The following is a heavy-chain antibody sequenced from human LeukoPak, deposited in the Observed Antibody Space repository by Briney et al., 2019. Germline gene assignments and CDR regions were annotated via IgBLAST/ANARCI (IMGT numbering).Heavy chain of an antibody. Sequence: PGGSLRLSCAASGFTFSSYAMSWVRQAPGKGLEWVSAISGSGGSTYYADSVKGRFTISRDNSKNTLYLQMNSLKTEDTAVYYCTTDSTFYDFWSGYYPPPIYYMDVWGKGTTVTVSS. CDR2: ISGSGGST. CDR1: GFTFSSYA. V-gene: IGHV3-23*01. J-gene: IGHJ6*03. CDR3: TTDSTFYDFWSGYYPPPIYYMDV. D-gene: IGHD3-3*01.